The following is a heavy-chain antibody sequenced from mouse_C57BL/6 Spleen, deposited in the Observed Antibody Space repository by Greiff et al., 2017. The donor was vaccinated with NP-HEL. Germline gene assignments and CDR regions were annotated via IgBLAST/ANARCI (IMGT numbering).Heavy chain of an antibody. CDR2: IYTGNGYT. J-gene: IGHJ4*01. Sequence: VQLQQSGAELVRPGSSVKMSCKTSGYTFTSYGINWVKQRPGQGLEWIGYIYTGNGYTEYNEKFKGKATLTSDTSSSTAYMQLSSLTSEDSAIYCCARRRVIATVVAGPYAMDYWGQGTSVTVSS. D-gene: IGHD1-1*01. V-gene: IGHV1-58*01. CDR1: GYTFTSYG. CDR3: ARRRVIATVVAGPYAMDY.